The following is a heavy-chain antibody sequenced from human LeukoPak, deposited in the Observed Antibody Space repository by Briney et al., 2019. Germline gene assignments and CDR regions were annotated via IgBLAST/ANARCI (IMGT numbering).Heavy chain of an antibody. D-gene: IGHD6-19*01. CDR2: IIPIFGTA. J-gene: IGHJ4*02. CDR3: ARVRGIAVADRPHFDY. CDR1: GGTFSSYA. Sequence: SVKVSCTASGGTFSSYAISWVRQAPGQGLEWMGGIIPIFGTANYAQKFQGRVTITADKSTSTAYMELSSLRSEDTAVYYCARVRGIAVADRPHFDYWGQGTLVTVSS. V-gene: IGHV1-69*06.